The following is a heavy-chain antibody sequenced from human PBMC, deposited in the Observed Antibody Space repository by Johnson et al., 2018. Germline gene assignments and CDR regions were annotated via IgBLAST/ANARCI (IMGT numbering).Heavy chain of an antibody. V-gene: IGHV1-69*01. CDR2: IIPIFGTA. Sequence: VQLVESGAEVKKPGSSVKVSCKASGGTFSSYAISWVRQAPGQGLEWMGGIIPIFGTANYAQKFQGRVTITADDSTSTAYVELGSLRSEDTAVYSCARTHGSGSVYYWGQGTLVTVSS. D-gene: IGHD3-10*01. J-gene: IGHJ4*02. CDR1: GGTFSSYA. CDR3: ARTHGSGSVYY.